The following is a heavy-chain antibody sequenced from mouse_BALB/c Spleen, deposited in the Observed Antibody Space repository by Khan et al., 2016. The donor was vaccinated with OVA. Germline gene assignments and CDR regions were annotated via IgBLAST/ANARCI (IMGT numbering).Heavy chain of an antibody. CDR3: ARDYGSSYRYFDV. Sequence: QVQLKESGAELVRPGVSVKISCKGSGYTFTDYAMHWVKQSHAKSLEWIGVISTYYGDANYNQKFKGKATMTVDKSSSTAYMELGRLTSDDSAIYYCARDYGSSYRYFDVWGAGTTVTVSS. D-gene: IGHD1-1*01. CDR1: GYTFTDYA. J-gene: IGHJ1*01. CDR2: ISTYYGDA. V-gene: IGHV1S137*01.